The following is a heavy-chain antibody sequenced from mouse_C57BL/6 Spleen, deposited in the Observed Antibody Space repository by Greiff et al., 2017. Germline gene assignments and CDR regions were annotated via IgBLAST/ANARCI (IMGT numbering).Heavy chain of an antibody. J-gene: IGHJ2*01. CDR3: ARKGWDY. V-gene: IGHV2-2*01. CDR2: IWSGGST. CDR1: GFSLTSYG. D-gene: IGHD3-2*02. Sequence: QVQLQQSGPGLVQPSQSLSITCTVSGFSLTSYGVHWVRQSPGKGLEWLGVIWSGGSTDYNAAFISRLSISKDNSKSQVFFKMNRLQADDTAIYYCARKGWDYWGQGTTLTVSS.